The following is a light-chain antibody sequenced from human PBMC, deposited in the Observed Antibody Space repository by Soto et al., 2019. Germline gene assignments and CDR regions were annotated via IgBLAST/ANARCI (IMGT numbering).Light chain of an antibody. Sequence: ETVLTQSPGTLSLSPGERASLSCRASSTVDSIYLAWYQQKPGQAPRLLIYGASSRATGIPDRFSGSGSGTDFTLTISRLEPEDFAVYYCQQYGSSPSTFGQGTR. CDR3: QQYGSSPST. CDR2: GAS. CDR1: STVDSIY. J-gene: IGKJ5*01. V-gene: IGKV3-20*01.